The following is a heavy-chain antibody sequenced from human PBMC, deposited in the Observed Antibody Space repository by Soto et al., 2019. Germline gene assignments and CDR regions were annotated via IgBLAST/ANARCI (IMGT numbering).Heavy chain of an antibody. J-gene: IGHJ3*02. V-gene: IGHV3-23*01. CDR1: GFTFSNYA. CDR3: AKGKSVSSTGTSFGDSFDI. Sequence: GGSLRLSCAASGFTFSNYAMNWVRQAPGKGLEWVSAISGGGGGKYYADSVKGRFTISRDNSKNTLYLQMNSLRAEDTAVFYCAKGKSVSSTGTSFGDSFDIWGQGTMVTV. CDR2: ISGGGGGK. D-gene: IGHD1-1*01.